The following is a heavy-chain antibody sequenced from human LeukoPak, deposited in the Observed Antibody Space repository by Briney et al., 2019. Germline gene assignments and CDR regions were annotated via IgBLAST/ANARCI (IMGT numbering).Heavy chain of an antibody. CDR2: IYYSGST. V-gene: IGHV4-59*12. J-gene: IGHJ5*02. CDR3: ARLQYCSGTSCYWFDP. D-gene: IGHD2-2*01. CDR1: GGSISSCY. Sequence: SETLSLTCTVSGGSISSCYWSWIRQPPGKGLEWIGYIYYSGSTNYNPSLKSRVTISVDTSKNQFSLRLSSVTAADTAVYYCARLQYCSGTSCYWFDPWGQGTLVTVSS.